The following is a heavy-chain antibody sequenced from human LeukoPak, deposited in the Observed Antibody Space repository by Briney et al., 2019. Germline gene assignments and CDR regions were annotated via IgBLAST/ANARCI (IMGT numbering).Heavy chain of an antibody. CDR3: ARRPMITFGGVIVYNWFDP. CDR2: ISGSGGST. J-gene: IGHJ5*02. D-gene: IGHD3-16*02. CDR1: GFTFSSYA. Sequence: GGSLRLSCAASGFTFSSYAMSWVRQAPGKGLEWVSAISGSGGSTYYADSVKGRFTISRDNSKNTLYLQMNSLRAEDTAVYYRARRPMITFGGVIVYNWFDPWGQGTLVTVSS. V-gene: IGHV3-23*01.